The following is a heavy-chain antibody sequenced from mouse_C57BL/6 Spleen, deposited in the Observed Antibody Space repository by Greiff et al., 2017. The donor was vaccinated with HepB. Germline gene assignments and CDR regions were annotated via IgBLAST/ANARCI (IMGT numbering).Heavy chain of an antibody. CDR1: GYTFTSYW. J-gene: IGHJ3*01. CDR2: IDPSDSYT. Sequence: VQLQQPGAELVMPGASVKLSCKASGYTFTSYWMHWVKQRPGQGLEWIGEIDPSDSYTNYNQKFKGKSTLTVDKSSSTAYMQLSSLTSEDSAVYYCARGDYYGSSYVLFAYWGQGTLVTVSA. D-gene: IGHD1-1*01. CDR3: ARGDYYGSSYVLFAY. V-gene: IGHV1-69*01.